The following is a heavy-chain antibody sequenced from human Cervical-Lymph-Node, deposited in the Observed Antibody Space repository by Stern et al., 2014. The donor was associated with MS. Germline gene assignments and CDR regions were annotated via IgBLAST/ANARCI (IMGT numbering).Heavy chain of an antibody. D-gene: IGHD1-26*01. CDR1: GFTFSSYW. V-gene: IGHV3-74*01. J-gene: IGHJ4*02. CDR2: TTMDRSVI. Sequence: EVQLVESGGGLVQPGGSLRLSCAASGFTFSSYWMHWVRQVPGKGPVWVARTTMDRSVIPHAEYVKGRFTISRDDAKNTLYLQMNSLRVEDTAVYHCVRDFVGPDERWGQGMWVTVSS. CDR3: VRDFVGPDER.